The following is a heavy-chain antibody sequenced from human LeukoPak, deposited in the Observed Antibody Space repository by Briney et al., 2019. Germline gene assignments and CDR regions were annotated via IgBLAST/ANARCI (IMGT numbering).Heavy chain of an antibody. V-gene: IGHV4-59*08. CDR2: IYYSGST. CDR3: ARLETVAGTEYYFDY. J-gene: IGHJ4*02. Sequence: PSETLSLTCTVSGGSISSYYWNWIRQPPGKGLEFIGYIYYSGSTNYNPSLKSRVTISVDTSKNQFSLKLSSVTAADTAVYYCARLETVAGTEYYFDYWGQGTLVTVSS. D-gene: IGHD6-19*01. CDR1: GGSISSYY.